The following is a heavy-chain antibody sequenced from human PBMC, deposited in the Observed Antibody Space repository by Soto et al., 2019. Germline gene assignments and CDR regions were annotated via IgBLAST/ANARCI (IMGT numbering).Heavy chain of an antibody. V-gene: IGHV1-2*02. J-gene: IGHJ4*02. CDR1: GYTFTLYF. CDR2: MNPNSGDK. D-gene: IGHD1-26*01. CDR3: AISKRVSFYCDY. Sequence: QVQLVQSGSEVKKPGASVTVSCNTSGYTFTLYFIHWVRQAPGQGLEWMGWMNPNSGDKVYAQNFQGRVTMPRDTSRNTAYMELSGLRSDDTAVYYCAISKRVSFYCDYWGQGTLVPVAS.